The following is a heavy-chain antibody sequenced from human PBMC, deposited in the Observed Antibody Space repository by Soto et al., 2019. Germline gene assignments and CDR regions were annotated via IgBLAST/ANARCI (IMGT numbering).Heavy chain of an antibody. Sequence: QVLLMQSGAEVKKPGSSVKVSCTSSGGPFSSYGISWVRQVPGQGLEWLGGIIPLFGTPSYARKFQDRLTISADDSTTTAYMEVSSLTSEASAMYFCARDGTIQMANFDFWGQGTLVTVSS. CDR2: IIPLFGTP. CDR1: GGPFSSYG. V-gene: IGHV1-69*01. J-gene: IGHJ4*02. CDR3: ARDGTIQMANFDF. D-gene: IGHD1-1*01.